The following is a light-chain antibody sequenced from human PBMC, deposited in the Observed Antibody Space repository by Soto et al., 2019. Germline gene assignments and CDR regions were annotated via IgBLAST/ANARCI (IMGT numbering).Light chain of an antibody. CDR2: GAS. CDR3: QQYASLPLT. Sequence: EIVLTQSPGTLSLSPGEGATLACRASQSVYNNFLSWYQQKPGQAPRLLIYGASTRATGIPDRFSGSGSGTDFTLTISRLEPEDFAVFYCQQYASLPLTFGGGSKVQIK. CDR1: QSVYNNF. V-gene: IGKV3-20*01. J-gene: IGKJ4*01.